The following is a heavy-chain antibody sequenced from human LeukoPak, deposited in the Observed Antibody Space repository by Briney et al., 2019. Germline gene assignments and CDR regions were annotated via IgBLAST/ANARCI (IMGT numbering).Heavy chain of an antibody. CDR1: GGTFSSYA. Sequence: SVKVSCKAAGGTFSSYAISWVRQAPGQGLEWMGGIISIFGRAKYAQKFQGRVTITADELTRTAYMELSSLRSEDTVVYYCARAPSLVVTASPWLGWFDPWGQGTLVTVSS. CDR3: ARAPSLVVTASPWLGWFDP. V-gene: IGHV1-69*13. J-gene: IGHJ5*02. D-gene: IGHD2-21*02. CDR2: IISIFGRA.